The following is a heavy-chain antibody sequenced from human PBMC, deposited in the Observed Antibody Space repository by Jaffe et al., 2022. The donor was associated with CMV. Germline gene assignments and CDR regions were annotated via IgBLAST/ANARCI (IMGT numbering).Heavy chain of an antibody. CDR2: IIPILGIA. Sequence: QVQLVQSGAEVKKPGSSVKVSCKASGGTFSSYAISWVRQAPGQGLEWMGRIIPILGIANYAQKFQGRVTITADKSTSTAYMELSSLRSEDTAVYYCARGIADTRLDSSGYYNYDYWGQGTLVTVSS. J-gene: IGHJ4*02. D-gene: IGHD3-22*01. CDR3: ARGIADTRLDSSGYYNYDY. CDR1: GGTFSSYA. V-gene: IGHV1-69*09.